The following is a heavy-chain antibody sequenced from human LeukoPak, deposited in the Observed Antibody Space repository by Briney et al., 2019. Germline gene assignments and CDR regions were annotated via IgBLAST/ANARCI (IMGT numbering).Heavy chain of an antibody. CDR2: IYAGGTT. Sequence: GGSLRLSCAASGFPVSTNYMSWVRQAPGGGLEWVSAIYAGGTTYYADSVRGRFTISRDNSKNTLYLQMNSLRDEDTAVYYCARDSSGWYDHWGQGTLVTVSS. J-gene: IGHJ5*02. CDR1: GFPVSTNY. V-gene: IGHV3-53*01. CDR3: ARDSSGWYDH. D-gene: IGHD6-19*01.